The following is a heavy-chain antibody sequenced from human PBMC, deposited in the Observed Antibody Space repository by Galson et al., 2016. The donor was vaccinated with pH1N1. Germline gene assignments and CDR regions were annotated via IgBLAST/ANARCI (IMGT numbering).Heavy chain of an antibody. D-gene: IGHD6-19*01. CDR3: ARETPYSSGWGCYYGMDG. Sequence: SLRLSCAASGFTFSTYAMHWVRQAPGKGLEWVALTSYDGSNKYYADSVKGRLTISRDNSKNTLYLEMNSLRAEDTAVYYCARETPYSSGWGCYYGMDGWGQGTTGTVSS. CDR2: TSYDGSNK. J-gene: IGHJ6*02. V-gene: IGHV3-30-3*01. CDR1: GFTFSTYA.